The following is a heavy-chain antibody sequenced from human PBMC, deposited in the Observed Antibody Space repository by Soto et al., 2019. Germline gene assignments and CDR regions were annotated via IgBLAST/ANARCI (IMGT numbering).Heavy chain of an antibody. CDR3: ARGDYSDTSGPFSDAFDI. CDR1: GFTNPIYW. D-gene: IGHD3-22*01. V-gene: IGHV3-7*04. J-gene: IGHJ3*02. Sequence: GSVRLSCAASGFTNPIYWMSWARDAPGKGLEWVANIRPDGSEKYYVDSVKGRFTMSRDNAKNSLFLQMSSLRAEDTGVYYCARGDYSDTSGPFSDAFDIWGQGT. CDR2: IRPDGSEK.